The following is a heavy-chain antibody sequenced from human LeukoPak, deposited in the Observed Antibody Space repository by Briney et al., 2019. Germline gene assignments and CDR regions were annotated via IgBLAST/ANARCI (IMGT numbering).Heavy chain of an antibody. J-gene: IGHJ6*03. V-gene: IGHV4-61*01. D-gene: IGHD3-10*01. CDR3: ARVAKHFRGGLSFYFMDV. CDR1: GGSISSSSYY. Sequence: SETLSLTCTVSGGSISSSSYYWTWIRQPPGKGLEWIGHIYYSGSTNYNPSLNSRVTISVDTSKKQFSLKLTSVIAADTAVYYCARVAKHFRGGLSFYFMDVWGIGTTVTISS. CDR2: IYYSGST.